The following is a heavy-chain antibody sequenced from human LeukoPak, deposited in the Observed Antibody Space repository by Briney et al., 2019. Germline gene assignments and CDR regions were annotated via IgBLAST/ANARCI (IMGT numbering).Heavy chain of an antibody. Sequence: SCKASGGTFSSYAMHWVRQAPGKGLEWVAVISYDGSNKYYADSVKGRFTISRDNSKNTLYLQMNSLRAEDTAVYYCARDARTPFWTAFPPQNWFDPWGQGTLVTVSS. CDR3: ARDARTPFWTAFPPQNWFDP. D-gene: IGHD3/OR15-3a*01. CDR2: ISYDGSNK. CDR1: GGTFSSYA. V-gene: IGHV3-30-3*01. J-gene: IGHJ5*02.